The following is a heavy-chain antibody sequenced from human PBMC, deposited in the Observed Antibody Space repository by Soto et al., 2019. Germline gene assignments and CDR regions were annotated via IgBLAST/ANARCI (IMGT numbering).Heavy chain of an antibody. CDR3: ASSYCISTSCPPYYGMDV. Sequence: GGSLRLSCAASGFTVNSNYMSWVRQAPGKGLEWVSVIYSDGSTYYADSVKGRFIISRDNSNNTLYFQMNSLRAEDTAVYYCASSYCISTSCPPYYGMDVWGQGTTVTVSS. D-gene: IGHD2-2*01. J-gene: IGHJ6*02. CDR1: GFTVNSNY. CDR2: IYSDGST. V-gene: IGHV3-66*01.